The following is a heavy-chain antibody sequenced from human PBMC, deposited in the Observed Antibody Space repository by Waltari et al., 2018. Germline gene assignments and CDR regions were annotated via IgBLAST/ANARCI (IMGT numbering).Heavy chain of an antibody. CDR1: GGSISRHY. D-gene: IGHD3-10*01. J-gene: IGHJ6*02. V-gene: IGHV4-59*11. CDR2: IYYSGST. CDR3: ARDRLGYYGSGSIPDGMDV. Sequence: QVQLQESGPGLVKPSETLSLTCTASGGSISRHYWSWIRLPPGKGLAWIGYIYYSGSTNYNPSLKSRVTISVDTSKNQFSLKLSSVTAADTAVYYCARDRLGYYGSGSIPDGMDVWGQGTTVTVSS.